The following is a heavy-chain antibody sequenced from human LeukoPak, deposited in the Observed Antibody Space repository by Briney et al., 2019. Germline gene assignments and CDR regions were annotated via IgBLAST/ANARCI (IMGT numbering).Heavy chain of an antibody. CDR1: GGSFSGYY. V-gene: IGHV4-34*01. CDR2: INHSGST. Sequence: SETLSLTCAVYGGSFSGYYWSWIRQPPGKGLEWIGEINHSGSTNYNPSLKSRVTISVDTSKNQFSLKLSSVTAADTVVYYCARGPSGYYGSGSYHYNSVVTGLDYWGQGTLVTVSS. J-gene: IGHJ4*02. D-gene: IGHD3-10*01. CDR3: ARGPSGYYGSGSYHYNSVVTGLDY.